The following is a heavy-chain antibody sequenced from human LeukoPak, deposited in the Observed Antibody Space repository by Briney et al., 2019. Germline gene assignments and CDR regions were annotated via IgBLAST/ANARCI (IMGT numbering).Heavy chain of an antibody. CDR2: INSDGSST. CDR3: AKWHQLPERDWFDP. V-gene: IGHV3-74*01. CDR1: GFTFSSYW. Sequence: GGSLRLSCAASGFTFSSYWMHWVRQAPGKGLVWVSRINSDGSSTSYADSVKGRFTISRDNSKNTLYLQMNSLRAEDTAVYYCAKWHQLPERDWFDPWGQGTLVTVSS. D-gene: IGHD2-2*01. J-gene: IGHJ5*02.